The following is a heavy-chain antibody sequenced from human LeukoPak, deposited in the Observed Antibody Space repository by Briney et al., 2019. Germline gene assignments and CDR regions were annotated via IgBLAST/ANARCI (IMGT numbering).Heavy chain of an antibody. V-gene: IGHV3-11*04. CDR3: ARGYSSSWYYGF. CDR1: GFTFSDYY. J-gene: IGHJ4*02. D-gene: IGHD6-13*01. CDR2: ISSGGDTM. Sequence: PGGSLRLSCAASGFTFSDYYMSWIRQAPGKGLEWVSYISSGGDTMSYADSVKGRFTISRDNAKNSLYLQMSSLKAEDTAVYYCARGYSSSWYYGFWGQGTLVTVSS.